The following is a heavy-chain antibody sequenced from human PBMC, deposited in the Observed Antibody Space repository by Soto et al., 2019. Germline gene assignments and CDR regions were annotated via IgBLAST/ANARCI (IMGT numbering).Heavy chain of an antibody. Sequence: ASVKVSCKISGHTLTEFSMHWVRQAPGKGLEWMGGFDPEDGETIYAQKFQGRVTMTEDTSTDTAYMELSSLRSEDTAVYYCATAYDSSVMGFWWGQGTQVTVSS. J-gene: IGHJ4*02. CDR3: ATAYDSSVMGFW. V-gene: IGHV1-24*01. D-gene: IGHD3-22*01. CDR1: GHTLTEFS. CDR2: FDPEDGET.